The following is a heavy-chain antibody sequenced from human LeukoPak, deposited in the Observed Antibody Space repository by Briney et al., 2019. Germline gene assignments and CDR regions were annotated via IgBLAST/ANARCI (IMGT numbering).Heavy chain of an antibody. Sequence: KTSETLSLTCTVSGGSISSGGYYWSWIRQPPGKGLEWIGYIYHSGSTYYNPSLKSRVTISVDRSKNQFSLKLSSVTAADTAVYYCARDVPKFGFDPWGQGTLVTVSS. CDR3: ARDVPKFGFDP. D-gene: IGHD3-16*01. CDR2: IYHSGST. J-gene: IGHJ5*02. CDR1: GGSISSGGYY. V-gene: IGHV4-30-2*01.